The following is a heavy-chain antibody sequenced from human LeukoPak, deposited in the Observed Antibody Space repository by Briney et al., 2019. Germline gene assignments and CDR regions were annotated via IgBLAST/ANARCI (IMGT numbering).Heavy chain of an antibody. CDR3: AREGYDGGKGAAIGYFFDY. D-gene: IGHD4-23*01. Sequence: PSETLSLTCTVSGGSISSGGYSWSWIRQHPGKGLEWFGFIYYSGSSYYNPSLKSRVTISVDTSKNQFSLKLSSVTAADTAVYYCAREGYDGGKGAAIGYFFDYWGQGTLVTVSS. CDR2: IYYSGSS. V-gene: IGHV4-31*03. J-gene: IGHJ4*02. CDR1: GGSISSGGYS.